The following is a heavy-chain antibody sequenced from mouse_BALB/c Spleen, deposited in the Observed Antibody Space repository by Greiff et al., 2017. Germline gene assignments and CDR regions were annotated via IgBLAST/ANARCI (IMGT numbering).Heavy chain of an antibody. V-gene: IGHV1-69*02. CDR3: ARNYYGLDY. D-gene: IGHD1-1*01. CDR2: IYPSDSYT. CDR1: GYTFTSYW. Sequence: QVQLQQSGAELVRPGASVKLSCKASGYTFTSYWINWVKQRPGQGLEWIGNIYPSDSYTNYNQKFKDKATLTVDKSSSTAYMQLSSPTSEDSAVYYCARNYYGLDYWGQGTTLTVSS. J-gene: IGHJ2*01.